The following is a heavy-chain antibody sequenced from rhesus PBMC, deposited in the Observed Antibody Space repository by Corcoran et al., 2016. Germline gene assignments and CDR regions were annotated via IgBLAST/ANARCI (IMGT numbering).Heavy chain of an antibody. V-gene: IGHV4-122*02. Sequence: QVQLQESGPGLVKPSETLSLTCAVSGYSISSGYGWTWIRQPPGKGLQWLGYISYRGSTSYNPSLKSRVTISRDPSKNQFSLKLSSVTAADTAVYYCARDPYGSSYYFDYWGQGVLVTVSS. D-gene: IGHD4-29*01. J-gene: IGHJ4*01. CDR3: ARDPYGSSYYFDY. CDR2: ISYRGST. CDR1: GYSISSGYG.